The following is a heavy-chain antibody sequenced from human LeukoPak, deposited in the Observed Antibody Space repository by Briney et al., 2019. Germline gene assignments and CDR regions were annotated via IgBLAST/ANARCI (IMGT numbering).Heavy chain of an antibody. Sequence: ASVKVSCKASGYTFTSYAMNWVRQAPGQGLEWMGWINTNTGNPTYAQGLTGRFVFSLDTSVSTAYLQISSLKAEDTAVYYCARVPAVGSSSWDPFDYWGQGTLVTVSS. CDR1: GYTFTSYA. J-gene: IGHJ4*02. D-gene: IGHD6-13*01. CDR2: INTNTGNP. CDR3: ARVPAVGSSSWDPFDY. V-gene: IGHV7-4-1*02.